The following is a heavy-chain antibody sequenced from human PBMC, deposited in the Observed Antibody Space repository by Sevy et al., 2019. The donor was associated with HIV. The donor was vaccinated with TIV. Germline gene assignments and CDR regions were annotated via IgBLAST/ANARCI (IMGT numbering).Heavy chain of an antibody. V-gene: IGHV3-23*01. CDR2: VSRNGGTP. J-gene: IGHJ4*02. CDR1: GFTFGGYM. Sequence: GGSLRLSCAGSGFTFGGYMMNWVRQAPGRGVEWVARVSRNGGTPEYGHSAKGRFTISRDNSKNTVYLQLKELRAEDTALYYCVKEGRDDFNPYLDFWGQGILVTVSS. CDR3: VKEGRDDFNPYLDF. D-gene: IGHD3-10*01.